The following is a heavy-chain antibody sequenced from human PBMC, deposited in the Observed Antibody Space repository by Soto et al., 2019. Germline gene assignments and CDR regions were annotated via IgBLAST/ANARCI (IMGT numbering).Heavy chain of an antibody. V-gene: IGHV4-34*01. CDR1: GGSFSGHS. CDR2: INHSGRV. D-gene: IGHD3-22*01. J-gene: IGHJ5*01. CDR3: STRAYDTNGYYQFDP. Sequence: SETLSLTCAVYGGSFSGHSWTWIRQSPGKGLEWIGDINHSGRVNCSPSLKSRVTISLDTSKNQFSLTLSAVTAADTAMYYCSTRAYDTNGYYQFDPWGQGTLVTVSS.